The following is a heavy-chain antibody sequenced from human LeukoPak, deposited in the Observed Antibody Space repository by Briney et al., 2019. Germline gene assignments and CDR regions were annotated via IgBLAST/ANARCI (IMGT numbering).Heavy chain of an antibody. D-gene: IGHD3-22*01. CDR2: INPNSGGT. Sequence: ASVKVSCKASGYTFTGYYMHWVRQAPGQGPEWMGWINPNSGGTNYAQKFQGRVTMTRDTSISTAYMELSRLRSDDTAVYYCAREVYDSSGYYDYWGQGTLVTVSS. CDR3: AREVYDSSGYYDY. CDR1: GYTFTGYY. J-gene: IGHJ4*02. V-gene: IGHV1-2*02.